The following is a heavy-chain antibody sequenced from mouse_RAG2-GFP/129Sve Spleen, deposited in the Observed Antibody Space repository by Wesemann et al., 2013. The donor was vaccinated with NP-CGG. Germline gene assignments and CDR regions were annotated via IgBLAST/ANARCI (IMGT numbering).Heavy chain of an antibody. J-gene: IGHJ4*01. D-gene: IGHD3-3*01. Sequence: ASVKISCKASGYSFTGYYMHWVKQSHGKSLEWIGYISCYNGATSYNQKFKGKATFTVDTSSSTAYMQFNSLTSEDSAVYYCARERGVRDGYAMDYWGGQGEPQSPSPQ. CDR3: ARERGVRDGYAMDY. CDR1: GYSFTGYY. V-gene: IGHV1S34*01. CDR2: ISCYNGAT.